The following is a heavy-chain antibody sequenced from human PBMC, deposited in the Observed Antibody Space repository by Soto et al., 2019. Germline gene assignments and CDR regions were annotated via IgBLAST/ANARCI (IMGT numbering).Heavy chain of an antibody. D-gene: IGHD2-15*01. J-gene: IGHJ5*02. V-gene: IGHV4-39*01. CDR2: IYYSGST. CDR3: ARQLGYCSGGSCYRNWFDP. CDR1: GGSISSSSYY. Sequence: SETLSLTCTVSGGSISSSSYYWGWIRQPPGKGLEWIGSIYYSGSTYYNPSLKSRVTISVDTSKNQFSLKLSSVTAADTAVYYCARQLGYCSGGSCYRNWFDPWGQGTLVTVSS.